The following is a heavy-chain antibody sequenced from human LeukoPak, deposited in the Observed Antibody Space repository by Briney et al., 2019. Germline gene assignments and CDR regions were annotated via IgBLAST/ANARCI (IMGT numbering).Heavy chain of an antibody. V-gene: IGHV4-59*01. CDR2: IYYSGST. J-gene: IGHJ5*02. D-gene: IGHD6-13*01. CDR3: ARFLSWRNWLDP. CDR1: GGSISSYY. Sequence: SETLSLTCTVSGGSISSYYWSWIRQPPGKGLEWIGYIYYSGSTNYNPSLKSRVTISVDTSKNQFSLKLSSVTAADTAVYYCARFLSWRNWLDPWGQGTLVTVSS.